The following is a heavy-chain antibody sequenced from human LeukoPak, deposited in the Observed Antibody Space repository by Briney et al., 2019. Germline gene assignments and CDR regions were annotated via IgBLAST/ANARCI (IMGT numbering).Heavy chain of an antibody. D-gene: IGHD3-10*01. CDR3: ARRVYYGSGSYPNAFDI. Sequence: KPGESLKISCKGSGYTFTNYWIGWVRQMPGKGLEWMGIIYPGDSDTRYSPSFQGQVTISADRSISTAYLQWSSLKASDTAMYYCARRVYYGSGSYPNAFDIWGQGTMVTVSS. CDR2: IYPGDSDT. J-gene: IGHJ3*02. V-gene: IGHV5-51*01. CDR1: GYTFTNYW.